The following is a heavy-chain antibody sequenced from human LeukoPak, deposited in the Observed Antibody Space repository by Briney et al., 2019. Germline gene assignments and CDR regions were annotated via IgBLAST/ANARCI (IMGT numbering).Heavy chain of an antibody. D-gene: IGHD5-12*01. J-gene: IGHJ3*02. Sequence: SETLSLTYTVSGGSISSYYWSWIRQPPGKGLEWIGYIYHSGSTNYNPSLKSRVTMSVDTSKNQFSLKLSSVTAADTAVYYCARSCRILDIVATIRARLGGNGFDIWGQGTMVTVSS. CDR1: GGSISSYY. V-gene: IGHV4-59*12. CDR2: IYHSGST. CDR3: ARSCRILDIVATIRARLGGNGFDI.